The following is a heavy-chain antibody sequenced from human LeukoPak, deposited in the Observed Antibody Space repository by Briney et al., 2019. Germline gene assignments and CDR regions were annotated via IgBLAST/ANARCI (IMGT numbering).Heavy chain of an antibody. J-gene: IGHJ6*02. CDR2: ISSSSSYI. Sequence: GGSLRLSCAASGLTFSSYSMNWVRQAPGKGLEWVSSISSSSSYIYYADSVKGRFTISRDNAKNSLYLQMNSLRAEDTAVYYCARELRSYYGMDVWGQGTTVTVSS. CDR3: ARELRSYYGMDV. V-gene: IGHV3-21*01. CDR1: GLTFSSYS. D-gene: IGHD1-14*01.